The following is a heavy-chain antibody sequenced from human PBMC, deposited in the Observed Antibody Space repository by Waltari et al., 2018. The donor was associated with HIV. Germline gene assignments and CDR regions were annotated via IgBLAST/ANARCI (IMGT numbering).Heavy chain of an antibody. CDR1: GFVFGSPW. V-gene: IGHV3-74*03. J-gene: IGHJ6*02. Sequence: VESGGNVVQPGGSLSLSCTASGFVFGSPWIHWVCQSPGGGLFCDSRIDNGGRVSKYANAEKGRFTLSRDNTKEMLFLEMKSLRSEDSGIYYCVKDVAVTHYGVYYSGLDVWGQGTTVTV. D-gene: IGHD2-8*01. CDR3: VKDVAVTHYGVYYSGLDV. CDR2: IDNGGRVS.